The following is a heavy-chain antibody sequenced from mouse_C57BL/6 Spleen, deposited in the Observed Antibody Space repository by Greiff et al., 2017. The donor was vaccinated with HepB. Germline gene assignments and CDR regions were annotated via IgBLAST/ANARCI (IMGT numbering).Heavy chain of an antibody. Sequence: EVHLVESGGGLVKPGGSLKLSCAASGFTFSSYTMSWVRQTPEKRLEWVATISGGGGNTYYPDSVKGRFTISRDNAKNTLYLQMSSLRSEDTALYYCARLYYGSSYWYFDVWGTGTTVTVSS. J-gene: IGHJ1*03. D-gene: IGHD1-1*01. CDR3: ARLYYGSSYWYFDV. CDR2: ISGGGGNT. V-gene: IGHV5-9*01. CDR1: GFTFSSYT.